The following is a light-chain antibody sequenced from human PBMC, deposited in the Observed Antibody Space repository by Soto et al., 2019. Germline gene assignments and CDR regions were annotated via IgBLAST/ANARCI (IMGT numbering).Light chain of an antibody. CDR1: QAIDSW. J-gene: IGKJ1*01. CDR3: QQTLSFPPT. Sequence: DIQMTQSPSSVSASVGDRVTITSRASQAIDSWLAWYQQKPGEAPKLMIFTGSLLHSGVPPRFSGSGSGTDFTLTISSLQPEDFETYYCQQTLSFPPTFGQGTKVDIK. V-gene: IGKV1-12*01. CDR2: TGS.